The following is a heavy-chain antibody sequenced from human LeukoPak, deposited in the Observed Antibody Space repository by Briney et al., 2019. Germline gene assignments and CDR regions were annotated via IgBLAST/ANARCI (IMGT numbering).Heavy chain of an antibody. V-gene: IGHV3-33*01. CDR2: IWYDGSYK. J-gene: IGHJ4*02. Sequence: GRSLRLSCSASGFAFSNYGVHWVRQAPGKGLEWVAVIWYDGSYKYYADSVKGRFTISRDNAKNSLYLQMNSLRAEDTAVYYCARDESNTWSTLEYWGQGTLVAVSS. CDR3: ARDESNTWSTLEY. D-gene: IGHD6-13*01. CDR1: GFAFSNYG.